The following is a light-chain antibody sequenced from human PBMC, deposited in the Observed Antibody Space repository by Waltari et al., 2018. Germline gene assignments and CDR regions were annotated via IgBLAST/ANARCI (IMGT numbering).Light chain of an antibody. V-gene: IGKV3-11*01. Sequence: EFVLTQSPANLSLSTGERVTRSCRASQSVSGYLAWYQHKPGQAPRLLIYDASNRATGVPARFSGRDSGADFTLTISSLEPEDFGVYYCQLRARWPLTFTFGQGTKLEI. CDR3: QLRARWPLTFT. CDR2: DAS. J-gene: IGKJ2*01. CDR1: QSVSGY.